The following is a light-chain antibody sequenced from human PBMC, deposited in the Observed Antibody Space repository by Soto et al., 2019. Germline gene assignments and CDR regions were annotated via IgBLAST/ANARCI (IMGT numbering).Light chain of an antibody. CDR3: QQYLHAPRT. V-gene: IGKV4-1*01. Sequence: DAVMTQSPDSLAVSLGERATINCRSSQSVLYSLNNKNYLAWYQQKPGQPPKLLIYWASTRESGVPDRFSGSGSWTDFTLTISSLHAEDVAVYIGQQYLHAPRTFGQGTKVEIK. J-gene: IGKJ1*01. CDR1: QSVLYSLNNKNY. CDR2: WAS.